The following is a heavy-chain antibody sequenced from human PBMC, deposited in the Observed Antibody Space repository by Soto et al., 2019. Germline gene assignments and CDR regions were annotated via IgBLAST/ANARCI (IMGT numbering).Heavy chain of an antibody. Sequence: LQESGPGLVKPSQTLPLTCFVSGYSISAGGYYWSWIRHHPGKGLEWIGSFYSSGSIIYNPSLRSRVSISGDTSSNQFSMSLTSVTAADTARYYCARMYSSGSGWFHPWGQGTLVTVSS. CDR1: GYSISAGGYY. V-gene: IGHV4-31*03. CDR3: ARMYSSGSGWFHP. D-gene: IGHD6-19*01. J-gene: IGHJ5*02. CDR2: FYSSGSI.